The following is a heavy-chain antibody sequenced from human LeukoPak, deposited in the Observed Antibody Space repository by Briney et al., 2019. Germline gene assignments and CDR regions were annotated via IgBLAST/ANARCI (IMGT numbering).Heavy chain of an antibody. CDR3: ARVRDDYGGFPFDY. CDR1: GGSNSSGDYY. J-gene: IGHJ4*02. CDR2: IYYSGST. Sequence: SETLSLTCTVSGGSNSSGDYYWSWIRQPPGKGLEWIGYIYYSGSTYYNPSLKSRVTISVDTSKNQFSLKLSSVTAADTAVYYCARVRDDYGGFPFDYWGQGTLVTVSS. D-gene: IGHD4-23*01. V-gene: IGHV4-30-4*08.